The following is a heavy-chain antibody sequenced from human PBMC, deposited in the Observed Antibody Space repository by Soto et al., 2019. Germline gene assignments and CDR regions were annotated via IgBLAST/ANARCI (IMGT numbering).Heavy chain of an antibody. CDR3: AKDNSLHWFDP. CDR2: ILVDGRT. J-gene: IGHJ5*02. Sequence: EVQMFESGGGLAQPGGSLRLSCAASGFICSSYDMSWVRQAPGKGLEWVSTILVDGRTFYVDSVKGRFAISRDSSKNTLYLQMDSLRGEDTAIYYCAKDNSLHWFDPWGQGTLVTVSS. CDR1: GFICSSYD. D-gene: IGHD2-15*01. V-gene: IGHV3-23*01.